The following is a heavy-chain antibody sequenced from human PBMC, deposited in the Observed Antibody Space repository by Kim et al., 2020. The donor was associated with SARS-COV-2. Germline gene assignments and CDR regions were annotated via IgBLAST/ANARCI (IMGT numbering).Heavy chain of an antibody. D-gene: IGHD4-17*01. V-gene: IGHV3-64D*06. Sequence: YADSLKGRFTISRDNSKTTVFLQMSSLRTEDSAVYYCVKGSLKTTVTTLDPWGQGTQVTVAS. J-gene: IGHJ5*02. CDR3: VKGSLKTTVTTLDP.